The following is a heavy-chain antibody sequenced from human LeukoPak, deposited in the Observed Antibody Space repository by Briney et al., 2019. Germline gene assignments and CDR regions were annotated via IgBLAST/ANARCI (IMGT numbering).Heavy chain of an antibody. J-gene: IGHJ5*02. CDR3: ARASGAAAGTWIWFDP. CDR2: IKTNTGNP. V-gene: IGHV7-4-1*02. Sequence: ASVKVSCKASGYTFTSYAMNWVRQAPGQGLEWMGWIKTNTGNPTYAQGFTGRFVFSLNTSVSTAYLQISNLKAEDTAVYYCARASGAAAGTWIWFDPWGQGTLVTVSS. D-gene: IGHD6-13*01. CDR1: GYTFTSYA.